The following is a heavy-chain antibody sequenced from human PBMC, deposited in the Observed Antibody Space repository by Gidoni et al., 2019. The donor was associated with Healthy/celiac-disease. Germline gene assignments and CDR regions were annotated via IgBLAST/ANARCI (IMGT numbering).Heavy chain of an antibody. CDR2: ISSSSSYI. CDR1: GFPFSSYS. D-gene: IGHD3-10*01. J-gene: IGHJ4*02. V-gene: IGHV3-21*01. CDR3: ARDRLGSGSYYVFDY. Sequence: EVQLVESGGGLVKHGGSLRLSCAASGFPFSSYSMNWVRQAPGKGLEWVSSISSSSSYIYYADSVKGRFTISRDNAKNSLYLQMNSLRAEDTAVYYCARDRLGSGSYYVFDYWGQGTLVTVSS.